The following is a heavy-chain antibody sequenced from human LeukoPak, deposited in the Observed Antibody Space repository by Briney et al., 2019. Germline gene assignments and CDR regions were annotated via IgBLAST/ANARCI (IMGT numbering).Heavy chain of an antibody. J-gene: IGHJ4*02. CDR2: IYHSGST. D-gene: IGHD3-3*01. CDR1: GYSISSGYY. V-gene: IGHV4-38-2*01. CDR3: ARSFSGYYDFWSGYRSLYY. Sequence: SETLSLTCAVSGYSISSGYYWGWIRQPPGKGLEWIGSIYHSGSTYYNPSLKRRVTISVDTSKNQFSLKLSSVTAADTAVYYCARSFSGYYDFWSGYRSLYYWGQGTLVTVSS.